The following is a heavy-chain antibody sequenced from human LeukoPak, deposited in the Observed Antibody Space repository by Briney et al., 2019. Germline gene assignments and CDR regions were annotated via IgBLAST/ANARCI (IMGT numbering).Heavy chain of an antibody. V-gene: IGHV3-21*05. CDR2: IRSTGDYI. Sequence: PGGSLRLSCAGSGDGFTRHTMNWVRRAPGKGLECISYIRSTGDYIYYADSVKGRFTISRDNARTSVYLQMNSLRVEDTAIYYCAREYDSRARFDSWGQGTLVTVSS. D-gene: IGHD6-13*01. CDR3: AREYDSRARFDS. CDR1: GDGFTRHT. J-gene: IGHJ4*02.